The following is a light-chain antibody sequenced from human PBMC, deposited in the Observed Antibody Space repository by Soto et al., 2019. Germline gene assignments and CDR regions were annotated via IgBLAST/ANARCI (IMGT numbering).Light chain of an antibody. Sequence: QSPSSLSASVGDRVTITCRASQDISSYLAWFQQKPGRATQLLIYAASTLQSGVLSRFSGSGSGTDFTLTISSLQPDDFATYYCQELNTYPLITFGQGTRLGLN. CDR1: QDISSY. V-gene: IGKV1-9*01. CDR2: AAS. CDR3: QELNTYPLIT. J-gene: IGKJ5*01.